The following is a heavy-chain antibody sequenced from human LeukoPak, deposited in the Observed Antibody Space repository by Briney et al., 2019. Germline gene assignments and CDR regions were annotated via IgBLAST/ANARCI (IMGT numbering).Heavy chain of an antibody. CDR3: ARDQGGPGAGFDY. J-gene: IGHJ4*02. D-gene: IGHD2-15*01. Sequence: SSETLSLTCTVSGASISSGSYYWGWIRQPPGKGLEWIGSIHDSGSTYYNPSLKSRVTISLDTSKNQFSLKVSSVTAADTAVYYCARDQGGPGAGFDYWGQGTLVTVSS. CDR1: GASISSGSYY. CDR2: IHDSGST. V-gene: IGHV4-39*07.